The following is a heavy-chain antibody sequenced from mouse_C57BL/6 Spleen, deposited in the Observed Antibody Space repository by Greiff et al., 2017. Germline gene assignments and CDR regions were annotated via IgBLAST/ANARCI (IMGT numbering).Heavy chain of an antibody. J-gene: IGHJ3*01. CDR3: ANLDSSGPFAY. D-gene: IGHD3-2*02. CDR2: IDPSDSYT. V-gene: IGHV1-69*01. Sequence: QVQLQQPGAELVMPGASVKLSCKASGYTFTSYWMHWVKQRPGQGLEWIGEIDPSDSYTNYNQKFKGKSTLTVDKSSSTAYMQLSSLTSEDSAVYYCANLDSSGPFAYWGQGTLVTVSA. CDR1: GYTFTSYW.